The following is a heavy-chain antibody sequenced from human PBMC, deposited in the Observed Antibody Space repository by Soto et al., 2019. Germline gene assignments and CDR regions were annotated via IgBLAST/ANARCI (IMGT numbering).Heavy chain of an antibody. CDR3: ASLESYDSSGYYDY. D-gene: IGHD3-22*01. J-gene: IGHJ4*02. CDR2: IIPIFGTA. Sequence: ASVKVSCKASGGSFSSYAISWVRQAPGQGLEWMGGIIPIFGTANYAQKFQGRVTITADESTSTAYMELSSLRSEDTAVYYCASLESYDSSGYYDYWGQGILVTVS. V-gene: IGHV1-69*13. CDR1: GGSFSSYA.